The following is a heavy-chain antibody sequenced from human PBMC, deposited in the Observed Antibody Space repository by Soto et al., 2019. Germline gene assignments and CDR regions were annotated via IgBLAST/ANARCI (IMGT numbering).Heavy chain of an antibody. CDR2: IYYSGST. V-gene: IGHV4-31*03. CDR1: GGSISSGGYY. CDR3: ARAAGVVVAASLDY. Sequence: LALTCTVSGGSISSGGYYWSWIRQHPGKGLEWIGYIYYSGSTYYNPSLKSRVTISVDTSKNQFSLKLSSVTAADSAVYYCARAAGVVVAASLDYWGQGTLVTVSS. D-gene: IGHD2-15*01. J-gene: IGHJ4*02.